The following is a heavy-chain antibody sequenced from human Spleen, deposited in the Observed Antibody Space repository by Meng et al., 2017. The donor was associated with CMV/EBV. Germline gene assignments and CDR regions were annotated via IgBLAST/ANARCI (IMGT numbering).Heavy chain of an antibody. Sequence: GGSLRLSCAGSGFTFSSYEMNWVRQAPGKGLEWVAYIDSVGTTIYYPDSVRGRFIISRDNPKNTVYLQMNSLRVDDTAVYYCARDNADFWSGHNLGGNAMDVWGQGTTVTVSS. J-gene: IGHJ6*02. D-gene: IGHD3-3*01. CDR1: GFTFSSYE. CDR2: IDSVGTTI. CDR3: ARDNADFWSGHNLGGNAMDV. V-gene: IGHV3-48*03.